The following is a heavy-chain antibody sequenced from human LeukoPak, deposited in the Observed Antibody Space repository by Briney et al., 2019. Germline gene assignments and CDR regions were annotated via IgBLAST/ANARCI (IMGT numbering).Heavy chain of an antibody. V-gene: IGHV3-30*02. J-gene: IGHJ4*02. Sequence: PGGSLRLSCAAFGFTFSSYGMHWVRQAPGKGLEWVAVIWYDGSNKYYADSVKGRFTISRDNSKNTLYLQMTSLRAEDTAVYYCVKDLGVVRNYFDSWGQGTLVTVSS. D-gene: IGHD4-23*01. CDR2: IWYDGSNK. CDR1: GFTFSSYG. CDR3: VKDLGVVRNYFDS.